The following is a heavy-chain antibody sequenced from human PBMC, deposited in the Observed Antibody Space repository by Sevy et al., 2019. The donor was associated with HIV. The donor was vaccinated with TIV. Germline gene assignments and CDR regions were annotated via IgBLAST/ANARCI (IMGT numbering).Heavy chain of an antibody. CDR1: GFTFSAYS. CDR2: VGTTSVLI. V-gene: IGHV3-21*01. CDR3: ARTLNGSSAFDV. J-gene: IGHJ3*01. Sequence: GGSLRLSCAASGFTFSAYSMTWVRQAPGKGLEWVSSVGTTSVLIYYKASVKGRFTISRDEAKDSLFLQMDSLRAEDTALYYCARTLNGSSAFDVWGRGTLVTVSS.